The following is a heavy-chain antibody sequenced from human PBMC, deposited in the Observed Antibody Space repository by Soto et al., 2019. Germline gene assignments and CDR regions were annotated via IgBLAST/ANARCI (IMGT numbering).Heavy chain of an antibody. V-gene: IGHV4-4*02. CDR3: TRHEGGAAADRPLDY. D-gene: IGHD6-13*01. CDR1: GGSISSNNW. Sequence: PSETLSLTCAVSGGSISSNNWWSWVRQPPGKGLEWIGDIYHGGSTNYNPSLKSRVTISVDKSKNQFSLKLSSVTAADTAVYYCTRHEGGAAADRPLDYWGQGTLVTVSS. CDR2: IYHGGST. J-gene: IGHJ4*02.